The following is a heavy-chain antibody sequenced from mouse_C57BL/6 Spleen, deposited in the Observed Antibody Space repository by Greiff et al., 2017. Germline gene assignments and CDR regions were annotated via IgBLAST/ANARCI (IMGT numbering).Heavy chain of an antibody. CDR3: ARQGGDYYAMDY. CDR1: GFSLTSYC. V-gene: IGHV2-6-1*01. CDR2: IWSDGST. Sequence: QVQLKESGPGLVAPSQSLSISCTVSGFSLTSYCVHWVRQPPGKGLEWLVVIWSDGSTTYNSALNSRLGISKDNSKSQVFLKMNSLQTDDTAMDYCARQGGDYYAMDYWGQGTSVTVSS. J-gene: IGHJ4*01.